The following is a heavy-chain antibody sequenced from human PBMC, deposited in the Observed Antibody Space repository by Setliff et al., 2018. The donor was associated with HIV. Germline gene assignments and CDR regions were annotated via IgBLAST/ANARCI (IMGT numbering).Heavy chain of an antibody. J-gene: IGHJ6*02. V-gene: IGHV4-39*07. Sequence: SETLSLTCTVSGGSITRTPYYWGWIRQPPGKGLEWIGSIHHSGTAYDNPSLKSRVTISVDPSKNQVSLRLTSVTSADTALYYCARESQQYYDILTGFNYYYGMDVWGRGITVTVSS. CDR2: IHHSGTA. CDR1: GGSITRTPYY. CDR3: ARESQQYYDILTGFNYYYGMDV. D-gene: IGHD3-9*01.